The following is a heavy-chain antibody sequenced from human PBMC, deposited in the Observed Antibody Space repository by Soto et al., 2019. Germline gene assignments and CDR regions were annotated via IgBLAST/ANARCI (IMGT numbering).Heavy chain of an antibody. CDR2: ISAYNGNT. CDR1: GYTFTSYG. Sequence: ASVKVSCKASGYTFTSYGISWVRQAPGQGLEWMGWISAYNGNTNYAQKLQGRVTMTTDTSTSTAYMELRSLRSDDTAVYYCARDPGITMVRAVCMDFWGQGITVTVSS. J-gene: IGHJ6*02. D-gene: IGHD3-10*01. V-gene: IGHV1-18*01. CDR3: ARDPGITMVRAVCMDF.